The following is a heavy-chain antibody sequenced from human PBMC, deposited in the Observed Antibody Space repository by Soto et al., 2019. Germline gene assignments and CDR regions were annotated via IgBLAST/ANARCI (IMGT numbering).Heavy chain of an antibody. Sequence: EEQLLESGGGLVQVGGSLRLSCAASGFPFSDFAMSWVRQAPGKGLEWVLSISGSGGSIYQRESVEGRFTISRDNSKDTLYLQLNAPTTEDTAIDYCARGAAATTTRQQWLKSWGQGTLVTVGS. CDR2: ISGSGGSI. CDR1: GFPFSDFA. J-gene: IGHJ5*02. D-gene: IGHD6-19*01. V-gene: IGHV3-23*01. CDR3: ARGAAATTTRQQWLKS.